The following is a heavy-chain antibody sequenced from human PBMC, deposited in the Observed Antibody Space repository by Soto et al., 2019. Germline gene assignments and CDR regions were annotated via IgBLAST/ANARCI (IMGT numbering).Heavy chain of an antibody. CDR3: VKGDLDTAVVNSPDAFDF. CDR1: GFIFNDYG. CDR2: ISFDGNNK. V-gene: IGHV3-30*18. Sequence: QVKLVESGGGVVQPGRSLRLSCEASGFIFNDYGMHWVRQAPGKGLDWVAVISFDGNNKYYAQSVKGRFTISRDNSKNTLFLHMDSLIREDTAVYNCVKGDLDTAVVNSPDAFDFWGQGTMVTVSS. D-gene: IGHD5-18*01. J-gene: IGHJ3*01.